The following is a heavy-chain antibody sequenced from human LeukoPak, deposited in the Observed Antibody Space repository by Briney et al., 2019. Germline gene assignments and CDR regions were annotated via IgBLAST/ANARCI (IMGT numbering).Heavy chain of an antibody. J-gene: IGHJ5*02. V-gene: IGHV4-4*07. CDR2: IYHSGST. D-gene: IGHD6-13*01. CDR3: ARGYSSSWYINWFDP. CDR1: GGSISSYY. Sequence: PSETLSLTCTVSGGSISSYYWSWIRQPAGKGLEWLGSIYHSGSTYCNPSLKSRVTISVNTSKNQFSLKLTSATAADTAVYYCARGYSSSWYINWFDPWGQGTLVTVSS.